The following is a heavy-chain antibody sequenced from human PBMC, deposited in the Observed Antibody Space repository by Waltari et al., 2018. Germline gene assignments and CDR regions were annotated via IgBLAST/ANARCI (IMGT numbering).Heavy chain of an antibody. CDR1: GGSISSSSYY. Sequence: QLQLQESGPGLVKPSETLSLTCTVSGGSISSSSYYWGWIRQPPGKGLEWIGTFYYSGTTDSNLSLKSRVTISVDTSKNQFSLKLSSVTAADTAVYYCARRYSYSNYYDYWGQGTLVTVSS. D-gene: IGHD2-15*01. J-gene: IGHJ4*02. V-gene: IGHV4-39*07. CDR2: FYYSGTT. CDR3: ARRYSYSNYYDY.